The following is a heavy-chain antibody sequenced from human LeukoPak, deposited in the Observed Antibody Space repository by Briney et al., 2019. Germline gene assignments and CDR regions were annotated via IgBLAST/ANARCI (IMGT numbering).Heavy chain of an antibody. CDR1: GFTVNNNY. D-gene: IGHD6-13*01. CDR3: ARGSHISSRFPIFDN. Sequence: GGSLRLSCAASGFTVNNNYMSWVRQAPGKGLEWVSVMYSSGTTYYADSVQGRFTISRDNSRNTLFLQMNNLRVEDTAVYYCARGSHISSRFPIFDNWGQGALVSVSS. V-gene: IGHV3-53*01. CDR2: MYSSGTT. J-gene: IGHJ4*02.